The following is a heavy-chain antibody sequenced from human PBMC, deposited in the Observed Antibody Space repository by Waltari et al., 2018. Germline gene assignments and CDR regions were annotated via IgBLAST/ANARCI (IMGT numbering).Heavy chain of an antibody. D-gene: IGHD3-3*01. V-gene: IGHV1-8*02. Sequence: QVQLGQPVAELKKPGASVKVSCKAPGYTFTSHDNSWVRQATGQGLGCIGWMNPNSGNTGYAQKFQSRVTMTRNTSISTAYMVLSSLRSEDTAVYCCARGLRILEWFQVWGQGTLVTVSS. CDR1: GYTFTSHD. CDR3: ARGLRILEWFQV. J-gene: IGHJ4*02. CDR2: MNPNSGNT.